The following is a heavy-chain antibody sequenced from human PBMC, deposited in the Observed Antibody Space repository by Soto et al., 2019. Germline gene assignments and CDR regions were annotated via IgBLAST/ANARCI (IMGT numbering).Heavy chain of an antibody. CDR1: GGSISSGDYY. CDR3: ARVGGFGATTIDY. J-gene: IGHJ4*02. CDR2: IYYSGST. D-gene: IGHD3-10*01. V-gene: IGHV4-30-4*01. Sequence: QVQLQESGPGLVKPSQTLSLTCTVSGGSISSGDYYWSWIRQPPGKGLEWIGYIYYSGSTYYNPSLKSRVTRSVDTSKNQFSLKRSSVTAADTAVYYCARVGGFGATTIDYWGQGTLVTVSS.